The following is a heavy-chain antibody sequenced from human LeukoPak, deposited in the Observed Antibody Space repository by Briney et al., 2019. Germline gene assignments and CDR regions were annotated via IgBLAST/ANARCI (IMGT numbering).Heavy chain of an antibody. V-gene: IGHV3-23*01. D-gene: IGHD5-18*01. J-gene: IGHJ2*01. CDR3: ARGGHSYGSLYWYFDL. Sequence: GGSLRLSCAASGFTFSNYAMSWVRQAPGKGLEWVSTIGGSGGSTYYADSVKGRFTISRDNSKNTLYLQMNSLRVEDTAVYYCARGGHSYGSLYWYFDLWGRGTLVTVSS. CDR2: IGGSGGST. CDR1: GFTFSNYA.